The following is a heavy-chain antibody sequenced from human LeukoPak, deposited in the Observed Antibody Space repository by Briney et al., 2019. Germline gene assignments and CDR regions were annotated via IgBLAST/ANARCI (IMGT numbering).Heavy chain of an antibody. CDR1: GFIFDDYA. J-gene: IGHJ4*02. Sequence: PGGSLRLSCAASGFIFDDYAMHWVRQAPGKGLEWVSGISWNSGNIAYVDSVEGRFTISRENAKNSLFLQMSSLRADDTAVYYCGRELDGSVDYWGQGTLVTVSS. D-gene: IGHD3-10*01. V-gene: IGHV3-9*01. CDR2: ISWNSGNI. CDR3: GRELDGSVDY.